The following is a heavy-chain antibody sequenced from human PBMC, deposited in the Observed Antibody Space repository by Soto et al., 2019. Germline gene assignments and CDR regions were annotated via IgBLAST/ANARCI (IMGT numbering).Heavy chain of an antibody. Sequence: QVQLQESGPGLVQRSGTLSLTCAVSGGSINNSHWWSWVRKTPGKGLEWIGETYHSGTTNYNPFPKTRVTISIDKSKNQFSVKMNSVTAADTAVYYCAREVNSSPARGPNWFDPWGQGTLVTVSS. J-gene: IGHJ5*02. CDR2: TYHSGTT. CDR1: GGSINNSHW. CDR3: AREVNSSPARGPNWFDP. D-gene: IGHD6-13*01. V-gene: IGHV4-4*02.